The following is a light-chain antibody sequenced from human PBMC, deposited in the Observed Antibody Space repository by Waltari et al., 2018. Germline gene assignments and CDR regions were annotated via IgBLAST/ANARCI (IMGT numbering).Light chain of an antibody. CDR3: QQQRT. CDR1: QSIGSW. CDR2: EAT. V-gene: IGKV1-5*03. J-gene: IGKJ5*01. Sequence: DIQMTQSPSTLSASVGDRVTITCRASQSIGSWLAWYQQKPGKAPKLLIYEATSLESGVPSRFSASGSGTDFTLTISRLEPEDFAVYYCQQQRTFGQGTRLEIK.